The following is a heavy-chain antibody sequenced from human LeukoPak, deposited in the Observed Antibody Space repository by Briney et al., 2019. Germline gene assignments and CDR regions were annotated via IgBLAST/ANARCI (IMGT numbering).Heavy chain of an antibody. J-gene: IGHJ3*02. D-gene: IGHD3-22*01. V-gene: IGHV4-59*08. Sequence: PSETLSLTCTVSGGSISSYYWSWLRQPPGKGLEWIGYIYYSGSTNYNPSLKSRVTISVDTSKNQFSLKLSSVTAADTAVYYCARHDTMIGVAYAFDIWGQGTMVTVSS. CDR2: IYYSGST. CDR3: ARHDTMIGVAYAFDI. CDR1: GGSISSYY.